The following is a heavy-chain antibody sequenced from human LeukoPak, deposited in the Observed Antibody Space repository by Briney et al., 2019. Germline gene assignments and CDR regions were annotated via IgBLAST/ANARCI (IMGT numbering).Heavy chain of an antibody. V-gene: IGHV3-11*01. J-gene: IGHJ3*02. CDR2: ISSSGSTM. Sequence: GGSLRLSCAASGFTFSDYYMSWIRQAPGKGLEWVSYISSSGSTMYYADSVKGRFTISRDNAKNSLYLQMNSLRAEDTAVYYCARDTYYYDSSGYFSFDIWGQGTMVTVSS. CDR3: ARDTYYYDSSGYFSFDI. CDR1: GFTFSDYY. D-gene: IGHD3-22*01.